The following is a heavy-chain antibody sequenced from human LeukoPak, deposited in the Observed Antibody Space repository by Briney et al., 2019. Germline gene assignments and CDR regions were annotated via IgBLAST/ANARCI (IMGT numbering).Heavy chain of an antibody. Sequence: SETLSLTCTVSGGSISSYYWSWIRQPAGKGLEWIGRIYTSGSTNYNPSLESRVTMSVDTSKNQFSLKLSSVTAADTAVYYCARLLFSSSWYPRLDYWGQGTLVTVSS. D-gene: IGHD6-13*01. V-gene: IGHV4-4*07. CDR3: ARLLFSSSWYPRLDY. CDR2: IYTSGST. J-gene: IGHJ4*02. CDR1: GGSISSYY.